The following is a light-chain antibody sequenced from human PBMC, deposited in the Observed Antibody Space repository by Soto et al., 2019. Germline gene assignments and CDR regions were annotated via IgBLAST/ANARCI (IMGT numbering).Light chain of an antibody. V-gene: IGLV2-8*01. CDR1: SSDVGGYNY. Sequence: QSALTQPASVSGSPGQSITISCTGTSSDVGGYNYVSWYQRHPGKAPQLMVYQIDKRPSGVPDRFSGSRSGNTASLTVSGLQPEDEADYYCTSYAGNNNFVFGTGTKLTVL. CDR3: TSYAGNNNFV. J-gene: IGLJ1*01. CDR2: QID.